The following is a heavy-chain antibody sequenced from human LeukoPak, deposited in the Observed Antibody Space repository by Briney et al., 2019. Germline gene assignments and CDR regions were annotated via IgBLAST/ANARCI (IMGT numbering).Heavy chain of an antibody. J-gene: IGHJ3*02. V-gene: IGHV3-30*04. CDR2: ILSDGTNK. D-gene: IGHD1-26*01. CDR3: ARTGESHAFDI. Sequence: GGALRLSCAASGFSFSVSAMHWVRQAPGQGVEWVTLILSDGTNKYYTDSVKGRFTISRDNSKKTLYLEMNSLRVEDTAVYYCARTGESHAFDIWGQGTRVSVPS. CDR1: GFSFSVSA.